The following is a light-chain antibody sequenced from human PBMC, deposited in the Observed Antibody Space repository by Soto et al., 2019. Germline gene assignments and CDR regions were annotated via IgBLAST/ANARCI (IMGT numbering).Light chain of an antibody. CDR1: QSVSGK. J-gene: IGKJ5*01. CDR3: QQHNQWPIT. V-gene: IGKV3-15*01. Sequence: EVVMTQSPGTLSVSPGERAALSCRASQSVSGKLAWYQQKPGQAPRLLIYDASTRATGIPARFSGSGSGTEFTLTITSLQSEDSAVYYCQQHNQWPITFGQGTRLEIK. CDR2: DAS.